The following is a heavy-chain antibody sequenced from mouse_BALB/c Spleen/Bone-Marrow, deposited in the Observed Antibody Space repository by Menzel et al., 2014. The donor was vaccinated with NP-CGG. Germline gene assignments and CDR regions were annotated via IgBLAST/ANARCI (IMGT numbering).Heavy chain of an antibody. CDR3: ARYGDYCYAMDY. J-gene: IGHJ4*01. CDR1: GFNIRDTY. Sequence: VQLQQPGAELVKPGASVKLSCTASGFNIRDTYMHWVKQRPEQGLEWIGRTDPANGNTKYDPKFQGKATITADTSSNTAYLQLSSLTSEDTAVYYCARYGDYCYAMDYWGQGTSVTVSS. V-gene: IGHV14-3*02. CDR2: TDPANGNT. D-gene: IGHD2-13*01.